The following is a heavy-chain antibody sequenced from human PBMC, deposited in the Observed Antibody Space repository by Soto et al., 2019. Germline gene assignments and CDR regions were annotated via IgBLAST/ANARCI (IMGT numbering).Heavy chain of an antibody. J-gene: IGHJ4*02. Sequence: XXTLSLPFAVYGGSFSGYYWRWIPQPPGKGLEWIGEINHSGSTNYNPSLKSRVTISVDTSKNQFSLKLSSVTAADTAVYYCARWGSGWYYFDYWGQGTLVTVSS. D-gene: IGHD6-19*01. CDR1: GGSFSGYY. V-gene: IGHV4-34*01. CDR2: INHSGST. CDR3: ARWGSGWYYFDY.